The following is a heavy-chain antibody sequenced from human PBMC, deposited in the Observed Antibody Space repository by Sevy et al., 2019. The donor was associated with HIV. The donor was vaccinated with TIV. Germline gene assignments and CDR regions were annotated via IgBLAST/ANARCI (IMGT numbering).Heavy chain of an antibody. CDR2: MNPNSGNT. J-gene: IGHJ3*02. Sequence: ASVKVSCKASGYTFTSYDINWVRQATGQGLEWMGWMNPNSGNTGYAQKFQGRVTMTRNTSISTAYMELSSLRSEDTAVYYCARFYYDSSGYYYDAFDIWGQRTMVTVSS. V-gene: IGHV1-8*01. D-gene: IGHD3-22*01. CDR3: ARFYYDSSGYYYDAFDI. CDR1: GYTFTSYD.